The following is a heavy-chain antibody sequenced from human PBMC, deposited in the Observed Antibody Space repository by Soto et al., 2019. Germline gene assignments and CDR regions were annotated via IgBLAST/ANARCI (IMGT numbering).Heavy chain of an antibody. CDR2: IIPIFGTA. V-gene: IGHV1-69*06. J-gene: IGHJ6*02. CDR1: GGTFSSYA. Sequence: SSVKVSCKASGGTFSSYAISWVRQAPGQGLEWMGGIIPIFGTANYAQKFQGRVTITADKSTSTAYMELSSLRSEGTAVYYCARDLGPRSSFSSFAPDYYYYGMDVWGQGATVTVSS. CDR3: ARDLGPRSSFSSFAPDYYYYGMDV. D-gene: IGHD6-6*01.